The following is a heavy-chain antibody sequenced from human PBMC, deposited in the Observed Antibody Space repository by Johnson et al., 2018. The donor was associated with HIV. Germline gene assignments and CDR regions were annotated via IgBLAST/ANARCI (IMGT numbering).Heavy chain of an antibody. Sequence: QVPLVESGGGVVQPGRSLRLSCAASGFAVSSNYMNWVRQAPGKGLEWVAVISYDGSNKYYADSVKGRFTISRDSSKNTLFLQMNGLRAEDTAVYYCAREGRTGPDTFDIWGQGTMLTVSS. CDR1: GFAVSSNY. CDR3: AREGRTGPDTFDI. J-gene: IGHJ3*02. V-gene: IGHV3-30*03. CDR2: ISYDGSNK.